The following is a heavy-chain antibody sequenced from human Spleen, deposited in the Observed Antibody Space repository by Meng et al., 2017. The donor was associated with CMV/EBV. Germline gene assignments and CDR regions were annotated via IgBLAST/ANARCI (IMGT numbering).Heavy chain of an antibody. D-gene: IGHD5-12*01. J-gene: IGHJ6*02. CDR1: GFTFSSYS. Sequence: GESLKISCAASGFTFSSYSMNWVRQAPGKGLEWVSSISSSSSYIYYADSVKGRFTVSRDNVKKSLYLQMNSLRAEDTAVYYCARDSSAYVYYGMDVWGQGTTVTVSS. CDR2: ISSSSSYI. V-gene: IGHV3-21*01. CDR3: ARDSSAYVYYGMDV.